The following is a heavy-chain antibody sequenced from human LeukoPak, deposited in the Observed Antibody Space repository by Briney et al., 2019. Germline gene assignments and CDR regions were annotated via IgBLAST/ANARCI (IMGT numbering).Heavy chain of an antibody. J-gene: IGHJ4*02. CDR1: GYTFISYG. V-gene: IGHV1-18*01. CDR3: ARDSSYDYVWGSPLDY. Sequence: ASVTVSCKASGYTFISYGISWVRQAPGQGLEWMGWISDYNGNTKYAQKLQGRVTMTTDTSTSTAYMELRSLRSDDTAVYYCARDSSYDYVWGSPLDYWGQGTLVTVSS. D-gene: IGHD3-16*01. CDR2: ISDYNGNT.